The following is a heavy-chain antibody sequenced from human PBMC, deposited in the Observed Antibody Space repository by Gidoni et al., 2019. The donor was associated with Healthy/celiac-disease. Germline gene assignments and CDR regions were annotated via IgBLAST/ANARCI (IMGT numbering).Heavy chain of an antibody. CDR1: GYSFPSYW. V-gene: IGHV5-51*01. D-gene: IGHD3-3*01. CDR3: ARLEAVLEWLSPSDY. J-gene: IGHJ4*02. Sequence: EVQLVQSGAQVKKPGESLKIPCKGSGYSFPSYWIGWVRQMPGKGLEWMGIIYPGDSDTRYSPSFQGQVTISADKSISTAYRQWSSLKASDTAMYYCARLEAVLEWLSPSDYWGQGTLVTVSS. CDR2: IYPGDSDT.